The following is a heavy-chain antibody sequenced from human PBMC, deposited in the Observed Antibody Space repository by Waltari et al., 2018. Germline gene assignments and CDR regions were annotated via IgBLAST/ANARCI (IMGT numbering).Heavy chain of an antibody. V-gene: IGHV1-8*03. D-gene: IGHD2-2*01. CDR3: ARGSTALDY. J-gene: IGHJ4*02. CDR2: MNPNSGNT. CDR1: GYTFTSYD. Sequence: QVQEVQSGAEAKKPGASVRVSYKAAGYTFTSYDINWVRQATGQGLEWMGWMNPNSGNTGYAQKFQGRVAITRNTSISTAYMELSSLRSEDTAVYYCARGSTALDYWGQGTLVTVSS.